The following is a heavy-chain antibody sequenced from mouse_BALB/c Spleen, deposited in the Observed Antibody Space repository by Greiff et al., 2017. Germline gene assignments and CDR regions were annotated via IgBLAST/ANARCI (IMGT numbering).Heavy chain of an antibody. Sequence: VQLQQSGAELVRPGASVTLSCKASGYTFTDYEMHWVKQTPVHGLEWIGAIDPETGGTAYNQKFKGKATLTADKSSSTAYMELRSLTSEDSAVYYCTRLLHVMDYWGQGTTLTVSS. V-gene: IGHV1-15*01. J-gene: IGHJ2*01. D-gene: IGHD2-3*01. CDR1: GYTFTDYE. CDR3: TRLLHVMDY. CDR2: IDPETGGT.